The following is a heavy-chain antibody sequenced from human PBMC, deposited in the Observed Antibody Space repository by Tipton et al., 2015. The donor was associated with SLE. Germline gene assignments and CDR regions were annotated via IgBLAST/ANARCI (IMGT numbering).Heavy chain of an antibody. D-gene: IGHD1-26*01. J-gene: IGHJ5*02. V-gene: IGHV4-39*01. Sequence: TLSLTCTFSGGSISGSDCHWTWIRQHPGKGLEWIGQIWYNGVIYYNPSLQSRVTISVDTSKNQFSLKLSSVTAADTAVYYCARQAVGATTGWFDPWGQGTLVTVSS. CDR3: ARQAVGATTGWFDP. CDR1: GGSISGSDCH. CDR2: IWYNGVI.